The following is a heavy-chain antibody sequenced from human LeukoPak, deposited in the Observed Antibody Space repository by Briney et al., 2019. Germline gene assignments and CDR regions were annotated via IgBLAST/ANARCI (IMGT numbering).Heavy chain of an antibody. J-gene: IGHJ4*02. V-gene: IGHV1-69*13. CDR2: IIPIFGTA. CDR3: ARPYSSSRGGLGY. CDR1: GGTFSSYA. Sequence: SVKVSCKASGGTFSSYAISWVRQAPGQGLEWMGGIIPIFGTANYAQKFQGRVTITADESTSTAYMELSSLRSEDTAVYYCARPYSSSRGGLGYWGQRTLVTVSS. D-gene: IGHD6-6*01.